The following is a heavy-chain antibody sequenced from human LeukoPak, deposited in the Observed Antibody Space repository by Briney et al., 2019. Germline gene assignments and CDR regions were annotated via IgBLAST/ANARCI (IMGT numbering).Heavy chain of an antibody. CDR2: ISAYNGNT. V-gene: IGHV1-18*01. D-gene: IGHD5-18*01. J-gene: IGHJ6*03. CDR1: GYTFTSYS. CDR3: ARDGSYGPRVYYYYYYMDV. Sequence: GASVKVSCKASGYTFTSYSISWVRQAPGQGLEWMGWISAYNGNTNYAQKLQGRVTMTTDTSTSTAYMELRSLRSDDTAVYYCARDGSYGPRVYYYYYYMDVWGKGTTVTVSS.